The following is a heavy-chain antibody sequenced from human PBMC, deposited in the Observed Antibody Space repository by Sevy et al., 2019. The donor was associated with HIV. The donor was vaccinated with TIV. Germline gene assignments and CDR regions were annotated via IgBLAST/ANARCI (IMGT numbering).Heavy chain of an antibody. J-gene: IGHJ4*02. CDR3: ARDRPRDGYNVDY. Sequence: GGSLRLSCAASGFTFSSYSMKWVRQAPGKGLEWVSSISSSSSYIYYADSVKGRFTISRDNAKNSLYLQMNSLRAEDTAVYYCARDRPRDGYNVDYWGQGTLVTVSS. V-gene: IGHV3-21*01. CDR2: ISSSSSYI. D-gene: IGHD5-12*01. CDR1: GFTFSSYS.